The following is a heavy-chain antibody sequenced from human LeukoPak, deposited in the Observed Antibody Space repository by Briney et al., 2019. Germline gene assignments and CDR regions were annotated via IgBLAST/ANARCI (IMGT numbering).Heavy chain of an antibody. CDR3: ASARRYYMDV. CDR2: IYYSGST. Sequence: SETLSLTCTVSGGSISSSSYYWGWIRQPPGKGLEWIGSIYYSGSTYYNPSLKSRVTISVDTSKNQFSLKLSSVTAADTAVYYCASARRYYMDVWGKGTTVTVSS. CDR1: GGSISSSSYY. J-gene: IGHJ6*03. V-gene: IGHV4-39*07.